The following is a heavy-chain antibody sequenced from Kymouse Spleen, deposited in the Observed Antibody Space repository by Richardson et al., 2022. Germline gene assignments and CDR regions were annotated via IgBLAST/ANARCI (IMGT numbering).Heavy chain of an antibody. J-gene: IGHJ5*02. CDR1: GFTFSSYG. CDR2: ISYDGSNK. CDR3: AKEGEEWELLNWFDP. Sequence: QVQLVESGGGVVQPGRSLRLSCAASGFTFSSYGMHWVRQAPGKGLEWVAVISYDGSNKYYADSVKGRFTISRDNSKNTLYLQMNSLRAEDTAVYYCAKEGEEWELLNWFDPWGQGTLVTVSS. V-gene: IGHV3-30*18. D-gene: IGHD1-26*01.